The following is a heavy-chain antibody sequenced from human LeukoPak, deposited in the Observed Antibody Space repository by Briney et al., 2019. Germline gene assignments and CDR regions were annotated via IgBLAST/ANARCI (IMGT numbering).Heavy chain of an antibody. J-gene: IGHJ6*02. CDR3: ARGHIVATSYYYYYYGMDV. V-gene: IGHV1-69*13. CDR2: IIPIFGTA. CDR1: GGTFSSYA. D-gene: IGHD5-12*01. Sequence: ASVKVSCKASGGTFSSYAISWVRQAPGQGLEWMGGIIPIFGTANYAQKFQGRVTITADESTSTAYMELSSLRSEDTAVYYCARGHIVATSYYYYYYGMDVWGQGTTVTVSS.